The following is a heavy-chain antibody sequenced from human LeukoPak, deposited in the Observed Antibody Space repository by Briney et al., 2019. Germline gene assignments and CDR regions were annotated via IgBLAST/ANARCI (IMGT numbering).Heavy chain of an antibody. Sequence: PGGSLRLSCAASGFTFSSYAMNWVRQAPGKGLEWVSAISGSGGSTYYADSVKGRFTISRDNSKNTLYLQMNSLRAEDTAVDYCAKSLGYCSSTSCYTDSYWGQGTLVTVSS. CDR3: AKSLGYCSSTSCYTDSY. D-gene: IGHD2-2*02. CDR1: GFTFSSYA. J-gene: IGHJ4*02. CDR2: ISGSGGST. V-gene: IGHV3-23*01.